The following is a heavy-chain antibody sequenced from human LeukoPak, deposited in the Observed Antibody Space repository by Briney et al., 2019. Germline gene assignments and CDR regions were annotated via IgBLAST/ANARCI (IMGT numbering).Heavy chain of an antibody. Sequence: SETLSLTCTVSGGSISSYYWTWIRQPPGKGLEWIGHIYYSGSTTYNLSLQSRVTISVDTSKNQFSLKLSSVTAADTAVYYCARAYDSSSYYWLWGQGTLVTVSS. CDR3: ARAYDSSSYYWL. J-gene: IGHJ4*02. CDR1: GGSISSYY. V-gene: IGHV4-59*01. CDR2: IYYSGST. D-gene: IGHD3-22*01.